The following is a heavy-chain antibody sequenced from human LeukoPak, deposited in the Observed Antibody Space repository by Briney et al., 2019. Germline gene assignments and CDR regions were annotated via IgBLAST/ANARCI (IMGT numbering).Heavy chain of an antibody. V-gene: IGHV3-7*01. CDR3: ARTHMVRQWIDP. J-gene: IGHJ5*02. CDR2: IKQDGSEK. Sequence: GSLRLSCAASGFTFSSYYMNWVRQAPGKGLEWVANIKQDGSEKYYVDSVKGRFTISRDNAKNSLYLQMNSLRAEDTAVYYCARTHMVRQWIDPWGQGTLVTVSS. CDR1: GFTFSSYY. D-gene: IGHD3-10*01.